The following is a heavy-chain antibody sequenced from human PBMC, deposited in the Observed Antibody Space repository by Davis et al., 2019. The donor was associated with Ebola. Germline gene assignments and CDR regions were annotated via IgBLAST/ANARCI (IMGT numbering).Heavy chain of an antibody. D-gene: IGHD2-21*01. CDR3: AKDLGSGIAFYGMDG. Sequence: PGGSLRLSCSASGFTFSTFGMFWVRQAPGKGLEWVAFIRFHGSEKYYADSVKGRFTISRENSKATLDLQMNSLRPEDTAVYYCAKDLGSGIAFYGMDGWGKGTTVTVSS. CDR2: IRFHGSEK. CDR1: GFTFSTFG. J-gene: IGHJ6*04. V-gene: IGHV3-30*02.